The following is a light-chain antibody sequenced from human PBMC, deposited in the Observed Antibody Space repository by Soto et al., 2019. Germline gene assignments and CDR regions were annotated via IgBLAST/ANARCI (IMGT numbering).Light chain of an antibody. CDR1: KLGDKY. Sequence: SYELTQSPSVSVSPGQTASITCSGDKLGDKYACWYQQKPGQSPVLVIYQDRRRPSGIPERFSGSNSGNTATLTISGTQAMDEADYSCQAWDNSTVVFGGGTQLTVL. CDR3: QAWDNSTVV. V-gene: IGLV3-1*01. CDR2: QDR. J-gene: IGLJ2*01.